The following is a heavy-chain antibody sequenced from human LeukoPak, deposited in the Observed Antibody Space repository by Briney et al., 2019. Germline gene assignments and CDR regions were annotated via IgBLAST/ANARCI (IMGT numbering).Heavy chain of an antibody. CDR1: GFTISSHG. J-gene: IGHJ4*02. CDR3: AKGGSYSGRFDY. V-gene: IGHV3-30*18. CDR2: ISYNGNSK. D-gene: IGHD1-26*01. Sequence: PGTSLRLSCAVSGFTISSHGMHWVRQAPGKGLEWVAMISYNGNSKYYGDSVKGRFTISRDNSKDTLYLEMDSLRTEDTAVYYCAKGGSYSGRFDYWGQGTLVTVSS.